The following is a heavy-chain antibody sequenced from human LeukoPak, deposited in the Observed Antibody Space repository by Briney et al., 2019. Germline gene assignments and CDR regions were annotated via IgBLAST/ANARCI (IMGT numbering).Heavy chain of an antibody. D-gene: IGHD4-17*01. V-gene: IGHV3-7*01. J-gene: IGHJ4*02. CDR2: IKQDGGEK. Sequence: GGSLRLSCAASGFTFSSYWMTWVRQAPGKGLEWVANIKQDGGEKYYVDSVRGRFTISRDNAKLYLQMNSLRAEDTAVYYCARHDYGQLDYRGQGTLVTVSS. CDR3: ARHDYGQLDY. CDR1: GFTFSSYW.